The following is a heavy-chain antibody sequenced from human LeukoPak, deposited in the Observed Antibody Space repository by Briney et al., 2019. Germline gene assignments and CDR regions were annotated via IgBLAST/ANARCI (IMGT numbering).Heavy chain of an antibody. D-gene: IGHD2-2*01. Sequence: ASVKVSFKASGYTFTCYYMHWVRQAPGQGLEWMGWINPNSGGTNYAQKFQGRVTMTRDTSISTAYMELSRLRSDDTAVYYCARGGFVPAANAFDIWGQGTMVTVSS. CDR3: ARGGFVPAANAFDI. CDR1: GYTFTCYY. CDR2: INPNSGGT. J-gene: IGHJ3*02. V-gene: IGHV1-2*02.